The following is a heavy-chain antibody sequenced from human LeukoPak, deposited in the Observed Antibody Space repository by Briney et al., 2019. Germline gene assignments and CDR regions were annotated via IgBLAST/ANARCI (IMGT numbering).Heavy chain of an antibody. V-gene: IGHV3-23*01. Sequence: PGGSLRLSCTASGFTFSSRTMTWVRQAPGKGLDWVSSVSGSGGSIYYADSVKGRFTISRDNSKNTLYLQMKNLRAEDTAIYYCARDRIATASFDYWGQGTLVTVSS. J-gene: IGHJ4*02. D-gene: IGHD6-13*01. CDR3: ARDRIATASFDY. CDR2: VSGSGGSI. CDR1: GFTFSSRT.